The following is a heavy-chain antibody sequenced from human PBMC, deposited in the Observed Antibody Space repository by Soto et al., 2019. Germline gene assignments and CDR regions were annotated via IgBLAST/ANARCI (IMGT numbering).Heavy chain of an antibody. D-gene: IGHD3-10*01. Sequence: QVQLVESGGGVVQSERSLRLSCAASGFTFTNYGMHWVRQAPGKGLEWVAVTSYDGSNKYYADSVKGRFTISSDNSKNTLYLQMNSLRVEDTPVYYCARVPTVAVRGLEYWGQGTLVTVSS. CDR1: GFTFTNYG. CDR3: ARVPTVAVRGLEY. J-gene: IGHJ4*02. V-gene: IGHV3-30*03. CDR2: TSYDGSNK.